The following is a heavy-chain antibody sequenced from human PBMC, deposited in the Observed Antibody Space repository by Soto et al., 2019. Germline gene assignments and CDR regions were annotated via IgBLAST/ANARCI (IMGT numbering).Heavy chain of an antibody. CDR3: ARSTIYCDSGAYYWDRCVYRFDY. CDR1: GLTFNTYA. J-gene: IGHJ4*02. CDR2: INGNGDST. Sequence: PGGSLRLSCAVSGLTFNTYAMNWVRQPPGKGLEWVAPINGNGDSTYYADPVKGRSTISRDNSKNTLYLQMKIRRVEDTAVYYCARSTIYCDSGAYYWDRCVYRFDYWGQGTQVTVSS. D-gene: IGHD3-22*01. V-gene: IGHV3-23*01.